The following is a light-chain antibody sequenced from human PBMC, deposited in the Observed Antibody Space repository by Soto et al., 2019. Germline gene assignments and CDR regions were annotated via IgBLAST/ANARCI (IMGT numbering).Light chain of an antibody. J-gene: IGKJ3*01. CDR2: GAL. V-gene: IGKV3-20*01. CDR3: QLFGRSPT. CDR1: QLVVTSY. Sequence: EIVLTQSPGTLSLSPGERATLSCRASQLVVTSYLHWYQHKPGQAPRLLISGALTRATGIPDRFSGSGSGTDFTLTISRLEPEVSAVYYCQLFGRSPTFGPGTKVHIK.